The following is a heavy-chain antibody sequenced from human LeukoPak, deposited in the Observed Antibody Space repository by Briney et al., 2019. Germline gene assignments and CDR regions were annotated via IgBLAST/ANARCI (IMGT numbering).Heavy chain of an antibody. V-gene: IGHV3-7*01. CDR1: GFTFSSYW. D-gene: IGHD3-22*01. J-gene: IGHJ5*02. Sequence: GGSLRLSCAASGFTFSSYWMSWVRQAPGKGLEWVANIKQDGSDKYYVDSVKGRFTITRDNAKNTLNLQMNSLRAEDTAVYYCARDLGQYYDTSDNWFDPWGQGTLVTVSS. CDR2: IKQDGSDK. CDR3: ARDLGQYYDTSDNWFDP.